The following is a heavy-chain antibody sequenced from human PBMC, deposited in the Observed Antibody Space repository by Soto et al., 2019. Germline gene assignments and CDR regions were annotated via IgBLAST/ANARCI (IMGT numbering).Heavy chain of an antibody. V-gene: IGHV3-74*01. J-gene: IGHJ4*02. CDR3: GRGAYHAYYIDN. CDR2: IKGDGSRI. D-gene: IGHD3-10*01. CDR1: GFTFSDYW. Sequence: EVQLVESGGGFVQPGGSLRVSCAASGFTFSDYWMHWVSQAPGKGLVWVSRIKGDGSRIDFADSVRRRFTISRDNAENTVFIQINSLGADDAAVYYFGRGAYHAYYIDNWGQRTLVTVSS.